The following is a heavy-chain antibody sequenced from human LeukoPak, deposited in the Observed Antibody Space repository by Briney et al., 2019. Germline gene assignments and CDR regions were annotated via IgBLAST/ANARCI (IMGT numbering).Heavy chain of an antibody. Sequence: GGSLRLSCAASGFIFTNYAISWVRQAPGKGLEWVSAISGSGGSTYYADSVKGRFTISRDNSKNTLYLQMSSLRAEDTAVYYCVKDQRGYYGSGSSFDPWGQGSLVTVSS. D-gene: IGHD3-10*01. V-gene: IGHV3-23*01. CDR2: ISGSGGST. J-gene: IGHJ5*02. CDR3: VKDQRGYYGSGSSFDP. CDR1: GFIFTNYA.